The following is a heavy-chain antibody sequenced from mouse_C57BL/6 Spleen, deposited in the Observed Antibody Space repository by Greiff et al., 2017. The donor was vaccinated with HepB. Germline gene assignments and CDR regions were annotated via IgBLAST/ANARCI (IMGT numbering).Heavy chain of an antibody. V-gene: IGHV1-82*01. D-gene: IGHD1-1*01. CDR2: IYPGDGDT. CDR1: GYAFSSSW. CDR3: ARLGYYGSSPY. J-gene: IGHJ3*01. Sequence: VKLMESGPELVKPGASVKISCKASGYAFSSSWMNWVKQRPGKGLEWIGRIYPGDGDTNYNGKFKGKATLTADKSSSTAYMQLSSLTSEDSAVYFCARLGYYGSSPYWGQGTLVTVSA.